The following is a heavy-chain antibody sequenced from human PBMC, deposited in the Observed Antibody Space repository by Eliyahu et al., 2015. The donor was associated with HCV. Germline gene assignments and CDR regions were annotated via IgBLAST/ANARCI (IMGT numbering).Heavy chain of an antibody. CDR2: ISSSSSYI. D-gene: IGHD6-13*01. J-gene: IGHJ4*01. CDR1: GFTFXSYS. Sequence: EVQLVESGGGLXXPGGSLRLSCXASGFTFXSYSMNWVRQAPGKGLEWXSSISSSSSYIYYADSVKGRFTISRDNAKNSLYLQMNSLRAEDTAVYYCARAALWEQQLVYFDYWGQGTLVTVSS. V-gene: IGHV3-21*01. CDR3: ARAALWEQQLVYFDY.